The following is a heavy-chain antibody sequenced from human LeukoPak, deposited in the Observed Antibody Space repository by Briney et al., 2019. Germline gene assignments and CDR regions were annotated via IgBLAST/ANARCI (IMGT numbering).Heavy chain of an antibody. D-gene: IGHD3-10*01. Sequence: SETLSLTCTVSGGSISSYYWSWIRQPPGKGLEWIGYIYTSGSTNYNPSLKSRVTISVDTSKNQFSLKLSSVTAADTAVYNCARTNPVGVKFDYWGQGTLVTVSS. V-gene: IGHV4-4*09. CDR1: GGSISSYY. CDR2: IYTSGST. J-gene: IGHJ4*02. CDR3: ARTNPVGVKFDY.